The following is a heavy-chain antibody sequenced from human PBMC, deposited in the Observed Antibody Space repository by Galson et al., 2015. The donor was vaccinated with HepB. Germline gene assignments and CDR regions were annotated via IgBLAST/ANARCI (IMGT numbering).Heavy chain of an antibody. D-gene: IGHD3-3*01. CDR2: IKSKTDGGTT. V-gene: IGHV3-15*07. Sequence: SLRLSCAASGFTFSNAWMNWVRQAPGKGLEWVGRIKSKTDGGTTDYAAPVKGRFTISRDDSKNTLYLQMNSLKTEDTAVYYCTASGIYDFWSGPWAYYYMDVWGKGTTVTVSS. CDR1: GFTFSNAW. CDR3: TASGIYDFWSGPWAYYYMDV. J-gene: IGHJ6*03.